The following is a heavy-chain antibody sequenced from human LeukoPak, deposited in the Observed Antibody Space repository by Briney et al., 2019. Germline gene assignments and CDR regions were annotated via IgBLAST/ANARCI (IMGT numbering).Heavy chain of an antibody. CDR3: ARERISSGSLDY. Sequence: SETLSLTCTVSGGSISSCYWSWIRQPPGKGLEWIGYIDYSGSTNYNPSLKSRVTVSVHTSKNQFSLKLSSVTAADTAVYYCARERISSGSLDYWGQGTLVTVSS. CDR2: IDYSGST. CDR1: GGSISSCY. D-gene: IGHD3-22*01. J-gene: IGHJ4*02. V-gene: IGHV4-59*12.